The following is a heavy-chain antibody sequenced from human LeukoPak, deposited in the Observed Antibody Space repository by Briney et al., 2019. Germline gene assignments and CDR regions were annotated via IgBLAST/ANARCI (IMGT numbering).Heavy chain of an antibody. D-gene: IGHD3-10*01. CDR3: AREVELYAFDV. J-gene: IGHJ3*01. Sequence: GGSLRLSCTTSGFTFSSYALSWVRQAPGKGLEWVSVVYSGGSPYYADSVKGRFTISRDNSKNTLYLQMSSLRAEDTAVYYCAREVELYAFDVWGRGKMVTVSS. CDR1: GFTFSSYA. V-gene: IGHV3-66*01. CDR2: VYSGGSP.